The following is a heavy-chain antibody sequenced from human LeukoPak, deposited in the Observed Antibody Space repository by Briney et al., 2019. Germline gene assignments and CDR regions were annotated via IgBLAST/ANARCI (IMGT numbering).Heavy chain of an antibody. CDR2: ISYDGSNK. V-gene: IGHV3-30-3*01. D-gene: IGHD3-10*01. CDR1: GFTFSTYA. CDR3: ARGLLSYYYGMAV. Sequence: GGSLRLSCAASGFTFSTYAMHWVRQAPGKRLDWGAVISYDGSNKYYADSVKGRFTISRDNSKNTLYLQMNSLRVEDTAVYYCARGLLSYYYGMAVWGQGTTVTVSS. J-gene: IGHJ6*02.